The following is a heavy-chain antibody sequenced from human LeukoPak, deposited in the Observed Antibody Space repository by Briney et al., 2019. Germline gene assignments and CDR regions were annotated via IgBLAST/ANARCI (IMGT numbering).Heavy chain of an antibody. D-gene: IGHD2-21*02. CDR2: ISTYNGYT. Sequence: GASVKVSCRASGYTFISYGFSWVRQAPGQGLEWMGWISTYNGYTNYAQKFQGRVTMTTDTSTSTAYMELRSLRSDDTAVYYCARVCGGGDCNFGYWGQGTLVTVSS. J-gene: IGHJ4*02. CDR3: ARVCGGGDCNFGY. CDR1: GYTFISYG. V-gene: IGHV1-18*01.